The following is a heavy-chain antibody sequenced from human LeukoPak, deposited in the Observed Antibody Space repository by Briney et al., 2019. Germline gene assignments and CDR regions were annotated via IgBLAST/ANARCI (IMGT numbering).Heavy chain of an antibody. CDR2: MSYDGSNK. CDR1: RFTFSSYA. D-gene: IGHD2-2*01. J-gene: IGHJ5*02. CDR3: AREGSSYQLFNWFDP. Sequence: GGSLRLSCAASRFTFSSYATHWVRQAPGKGLEWVAVMSYDGSNKYYADSVKGRFTISRDNSKNTLYLQMNSLRAEDTALYYCAREGSSYQLFNWFDPWGQGTLVTVSS. V-gene: IGHV3-30-3*01.